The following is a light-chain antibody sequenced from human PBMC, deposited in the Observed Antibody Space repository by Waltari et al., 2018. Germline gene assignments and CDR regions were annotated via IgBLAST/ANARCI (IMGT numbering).Light chain of an antibody. CDR2: QDT. Sequence: SFELTQPPSVSMSPGQTASITCSGHILWTNYASWHQPKPGQSPLLFIYQDTKRPSGIPERFSGSKSGNAATLTISGTQAMDEADYYCQALGTGAWVFGGGTKLTVL. CDR1: ILWTNY. V-gene: IGLV3-1*01. J-gene: IGLJ3*02. CDR3: QALGTGAWV.